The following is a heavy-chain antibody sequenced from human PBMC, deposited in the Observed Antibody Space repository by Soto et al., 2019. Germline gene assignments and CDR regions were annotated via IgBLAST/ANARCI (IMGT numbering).Heavy chain of an antibody. CDR3: ARSSGSYSYYGMDV. D-gene: IGHD3-10*01. Sequence: ASVKVSCKAAGYTFTGYYMHWVRQAPGQGPEWMGCINPNNGDTYYAQKFQGRVTMARDTSISTAYMELSRLRSDDTAVYHCARSSGSYSYYGMDVWGQGTTVTVSS. J-gene: IGHJ6*02. CDR1: GYTFTGYY. V-gene: IGHV1-2*02. CDR2: INPNNGDT.